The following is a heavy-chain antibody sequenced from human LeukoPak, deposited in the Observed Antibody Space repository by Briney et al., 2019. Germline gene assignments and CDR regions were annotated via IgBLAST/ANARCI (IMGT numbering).Heavy chain of an antibody. D-gene: IGHD6-19*01. CDR2: ISGSGGST. J-gene: IGHJ4*02. CDR1: GFTFSSYA. Sequence: PGGSLRLSCAVSGFTFSSYAMNRVRQAPGKGLEWVSGISGSGGSTYYADSVKGRFSISRDDSKNTLYLQMNSLRAEDTAVYYCAKSPDVAGTGRFDYWGQGTLVTVSS. V-gene: IGHV3-23*01. CDR3: AKSPDVAGTGRFDY.